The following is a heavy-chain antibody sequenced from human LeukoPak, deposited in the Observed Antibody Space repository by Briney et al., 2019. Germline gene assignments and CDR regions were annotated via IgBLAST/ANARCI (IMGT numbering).Heavy chain of an antibody. J-gene: IGHJ4*02. Sequence: SVKVSCKASGGTFSSHAISWVRQAPGQGLEWMGRIIPIFGTANYAQKFQGRVTITTDESTSTAYMELSSLRSEDTAVYYCARVRYSSGWYDYWGQGTLVTVSS. D-gene: IGHD6-19*01. CDR1: GGTFSSHA. CDR2: IIPIFGTA. V-gene: IGHV1-69*05. CDR3: ARVRYSSGWYDY.